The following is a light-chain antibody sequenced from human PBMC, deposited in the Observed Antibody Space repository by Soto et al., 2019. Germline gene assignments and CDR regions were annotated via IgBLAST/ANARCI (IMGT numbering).Light chain of an antibody. V-gene: IGLV2-14*01. CDR1: SSDVGGYTY. CDR3: TSYTSSSTYV. CDR2: EVN. Sequence: QSVLTQPASVSGSPRQSITISCTGASSDVGGYTYVSWYQQHPGKAPKLMIYEVNNRPSGVSHRFSGSKSGTTASLTISGLQTEDEAEYYCTSYTSSSTYVFGTGTKVTVL. J-gene: IGLJ1*01.